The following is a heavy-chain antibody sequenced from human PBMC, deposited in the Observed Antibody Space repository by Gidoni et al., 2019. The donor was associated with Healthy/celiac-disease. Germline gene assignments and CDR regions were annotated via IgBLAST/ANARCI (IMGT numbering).Heavy chain of an antibody. CDR2: ISYDGSNK. J-gene: IGHJ6*02. CDR3: ARDRAVGRYYGMDV. V-gene: IGHV3-30*04. D-gene: IGHD1-26*01. CDR1: GFTFSSYA. Sequence: QVQLVESGGGVVQPGRSLRLSCAASGFTFSSYAMHWVRQAPGKGLEWVAVISYDGSNKYYADSVKGRFTISRDNSKNTLYLQMNSLRAEDTAVYYCARDRAVGRYYGMDVWGQGTTVTVSS.